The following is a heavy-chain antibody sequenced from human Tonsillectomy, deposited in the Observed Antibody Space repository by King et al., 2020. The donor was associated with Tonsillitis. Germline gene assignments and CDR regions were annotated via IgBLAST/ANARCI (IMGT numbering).Heavy chain of an antibody. J-gene: IGHJ4*02. D-gene: IGHD6-19*01. CDR2: ISYDGSNK. CDR3: ANAGTSGWYY. CDR1: GFTFSSYG. Sequence: VQLVESGGGVVQPGRSLRLSCAASGFTFSSYGMHWVRQAPGKGLEWVAVISYDGSNKYYADSVKGRFTISRDNSKNTLYLQMNSLRAEDTAVYYCANAGTSGWYYWGPGTLVTVSS. V-gene: IGHV3-30*18.